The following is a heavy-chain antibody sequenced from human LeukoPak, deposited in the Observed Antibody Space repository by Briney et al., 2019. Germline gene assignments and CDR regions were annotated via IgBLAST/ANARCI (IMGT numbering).Heavy chain of an antibody. CDR3: ATLAPPGTSHDY. D-gene: IGHD6-13*01. Sequence: LGASVKVSCKASGYTFTGYYMHWVRQAPGQGLEWMGWIDPKSGGTNYAQKFQGRVTMTRDTSISTAYMELSRLRSDDTAVYYCATLAPPGTSHDYWGQGTLVTVSS. CDR2: IDPKSGGT. J-gene: IGHJ4*02. CDR1: GYTFTGYY. V-gene: IGHV1-2*03.